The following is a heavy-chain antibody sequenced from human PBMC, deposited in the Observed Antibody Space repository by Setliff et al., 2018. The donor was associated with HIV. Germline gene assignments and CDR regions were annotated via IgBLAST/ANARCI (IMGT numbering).Heavy chain of an antibody. D-gene: IGHD5-18*01. CDR1: GASVSSSGYY. V-gene: IGHV4-39*07. CDR3: ARGSRGYSYAYYYYYMDV. CDR2: IFYSGST. Sequence: KPSETLSLTCNVSGASVSSSGYYWGWIRQPPGKGLEWIGSIFYSGSTYYNPSLKSRVTISVDTSKSQFSLKLSSVTAADTAVYYCARGSRGYSYAYYYYYMDVWGKGTTVTVSS. J-gene: IGHJ6*03.